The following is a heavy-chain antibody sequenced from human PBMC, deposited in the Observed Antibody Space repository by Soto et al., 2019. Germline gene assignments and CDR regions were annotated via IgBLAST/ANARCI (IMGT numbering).Heavy chain of an antibody. CDR2: INSDGSST. CDR3: AAVTHISYYYGMDV. J-gene: IGHJ6*02. D-gene: IGHD2-21*01. V-gene: IGHV3-74*01. CDR1: GSTFSSYC. Sequence: PGGSLTLSCPAYGSTFSSYCMLWVRQVPGKGLVWVSLINSDGSSTSYADSVKGRFTISRDNAKNTLYLQMNSLRAEDTAVYYCAAVTHISYYYGMDVWGQGT.